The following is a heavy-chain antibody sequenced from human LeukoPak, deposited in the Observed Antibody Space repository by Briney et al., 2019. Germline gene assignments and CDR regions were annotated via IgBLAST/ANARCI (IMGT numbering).Heavy chain of an antibody. CDR1: GYTFTSYG. J-gene: IGHJ4*02. CDR2: ISAYNGNT. CDR3: ARGDLRITMIVVVQFPPDY. D-gene: IGHD3-22*01. Sequence: ASVKVSCKASGYTFTSYGISWVRQAPGQGLEWVGWISAYNGNTNYAQKLQGRVTMTTDTSTSTAYMELRSLRSDDTAVYYCARGDLRITMIVVVQFPPDYWGQGTLVTVSS. V-gene: IGHV1-18*01.